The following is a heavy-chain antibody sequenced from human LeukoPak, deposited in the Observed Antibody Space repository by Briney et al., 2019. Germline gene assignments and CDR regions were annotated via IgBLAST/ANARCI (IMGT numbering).Heavy chain of an antibody. CDR2: IKEDGSVK. V-gene: IGHV3-7*01. D-gene: IGHD1/OR15-1a*01. J-gene: IGHJ4*02. CDR3: VKDRGWNTFDY. CDR1: GFTFGVSW. Sequence: PGGSLRLSCAASGFTFGVSWMSWVRQAPGKGLEWVGNIKEDGSVKNYVDSVKGRLTISRDNAKSSLFLQMNNLRVEDTAVYYCVKDRGWNTFDYRGQGILVTVSS.